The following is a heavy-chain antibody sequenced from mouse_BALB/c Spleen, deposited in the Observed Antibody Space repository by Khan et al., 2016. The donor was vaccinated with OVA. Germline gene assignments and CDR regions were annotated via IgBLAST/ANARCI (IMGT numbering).Heavy chain of an antibody. CDR1: GDSITSGY. V-gene: IGHV3-8*02. CDR2: ITSSGST. J-gene: IGHJ2*01. D-gene: IGHD2-14*01. CDR3: ARWNYRYDGYFDY. Sequence: EVQLQESGPSLVKPSQTLSLTCSVTGDSITSGYWNWIRKFPGNKLDYMGYITSSGSTYYPPSLKSRISITRDTTKNQYFLQLNSVTTEDTATYDCARWNYRYDGYFDYWGQGTTLTVSS.